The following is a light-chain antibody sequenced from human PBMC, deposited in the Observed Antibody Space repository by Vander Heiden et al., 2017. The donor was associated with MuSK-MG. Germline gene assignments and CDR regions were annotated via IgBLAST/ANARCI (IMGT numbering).Light chain of an antibody. CDR2: AAS. V-gene: IGKV1-39*01. Sequence: DIQMTQSPLSLSASVGDRVTITCRASQSISSYLNWYQQKPGKAPKLLIYAASSLQSGVPSRFSGSGSGTDFTLTISRLQPEDFATYYCQQSDSTPYTVGQGTKLEIK. J-gene: IGKJ2*01. CDR1: QSISSY. CDR3: QQSDSTPYT.